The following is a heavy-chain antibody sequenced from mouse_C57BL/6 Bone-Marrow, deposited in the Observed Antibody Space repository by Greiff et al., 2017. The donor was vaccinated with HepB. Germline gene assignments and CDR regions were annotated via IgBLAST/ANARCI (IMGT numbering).Heavy chain of an antibody. CDR2: IRLKSDNYAT. V-gene: IGHV6-3*01. Sequence: EVKLVESGGGLVQPGGSMKLSCVASGFTFSNYWMNWVRQSPEKGLEWVAQIRLKSDNYATHYAESVKGRFTISRDDSKSSVYLQMNNVRAEDTGIYYCTGPRAVVADYFDYWGQGTTLTVSS. CDR3: TGPRAVVADYFDY. J-gene: IGHJ2*01. CDR1: GFTFSNYW. D-gene: IGHD1-1*01.